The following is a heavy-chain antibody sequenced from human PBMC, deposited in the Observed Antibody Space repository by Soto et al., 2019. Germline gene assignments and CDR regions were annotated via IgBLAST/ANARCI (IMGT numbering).Heavy chain of an antibody. Sequence: PGGSLRLYCAASGFTFSSYGMHWVRQAPGKGLEWVAVIWYDGSNKYYADSVKGRFTISRDNSKNTLGLQMDSLRAEDTAVYYCARDREQWLVGYYFDYWGQGTLVTVSS. V-gene: IGHV3-33*01. J-gene: IGHJ4*02. D-gene: IGHD6-19*01. CDR3: ARDREQWLVGYYFDY. CDR1: GFTFSSYG. CDR2: IWYDGSNK.